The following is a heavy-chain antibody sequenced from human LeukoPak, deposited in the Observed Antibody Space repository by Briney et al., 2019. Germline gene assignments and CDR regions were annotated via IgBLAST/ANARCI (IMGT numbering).Heavy chain of an antibody. J-gene: IGHJ4*02. Sequence: ASVKVSCTASGYTFTSYDINWVRQATGQGLEWMGWMNPNSGNTGYAQKFQGRVTMTRNTSISTAYMELSSLRSEDTAVYYCAGGSYYYDSSGFGYWGQGTLVTVSS. CDR2: MNPNSGNT. CDR3: AGGSYYYDSSGFGY. D-gene: IGHD3-22*01. V-gene: IGHV1-8*01. CDR1: GYTFTSYD.